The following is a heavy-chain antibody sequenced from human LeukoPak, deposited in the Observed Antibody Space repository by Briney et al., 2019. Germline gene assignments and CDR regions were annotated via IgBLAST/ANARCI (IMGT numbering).Heavy chain of an antibody. CDR2: IYTGVST. J-gene: IGHJ4*02. CDR3: AGTIRISGNDY. Sequence: PSETLSLTCTVSGGSISGYYWSWVRQPAGKGLEWIGRIYTGVSTNYNTSLKSRVTISVDTSKKQFSLKLSSVAVATTAVYSSAGTIRISGNDYSGQGKLVTLSS. D-gene: IGHD3-3*01. V-gene: IGHV4-4*07. CDR1: GGSISGYY.